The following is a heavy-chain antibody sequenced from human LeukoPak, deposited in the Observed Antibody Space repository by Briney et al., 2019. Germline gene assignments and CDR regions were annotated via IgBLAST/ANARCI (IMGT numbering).Heavy chain of an antibody. Sequence: SQTLSLTCAISVDSVSSNSAAWNWMRQSSSRGLEWLGRTYYRSRWYNDYAVSVQSRITINPDTSKNQFSLQLNSVTPEDTAVYYCVRDIGGFEYWGQGTLVTVS. CDR3: VRDIGGFEY. J-gene: IGHJ4*02. CDR1: VDSVSSNSAA. D-gene: IGHD1-26*01. V-gene: IGHV6-1*01. CDR2: TYYRSRWYN.